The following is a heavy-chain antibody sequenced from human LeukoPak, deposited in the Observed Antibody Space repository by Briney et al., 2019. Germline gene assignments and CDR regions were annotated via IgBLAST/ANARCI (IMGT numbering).Heavy chain of an antibody. CDR2: ISRSGGST. V-gene: IGHV3-23*01. D-gene: IGHD7-27*01. Sequence: GGSLRLSCAASGFTFSSYAMSWVRQAPGKGLECVSAISRSGGSTYYADSVKGRFTISRDNSENTLYLQMNSLRDEDTAVYYCARAAWVDYWGQGTLVTVSS. CDR3: ARAAWVDY. J-gene: IGHJ4*02. CDR1: GFTFSSYA.